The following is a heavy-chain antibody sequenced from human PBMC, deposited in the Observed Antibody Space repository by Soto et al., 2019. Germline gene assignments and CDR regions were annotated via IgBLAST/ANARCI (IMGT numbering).Heavy chain of an antibody. CDR1: GASITIGPHY. CDR3: ARHDLWAEAKRGAFDV. Sequence: QLQLQESGPGLVKPSGTLSLTCTVSGASITIGPHYWAWIRQPPGKGLEWIGTIYHSGSTYYNPSLASRVTISVDTSKTQFSLRLRSVTAADTALYPCARHDLWAEAKRGAFDVWGRGTMVTVSS. D-gene: IGHD1-26*01. CDR2: IYHSGST. J-gene: IGHJ3*01. V-gene: IGHV4-39*01.